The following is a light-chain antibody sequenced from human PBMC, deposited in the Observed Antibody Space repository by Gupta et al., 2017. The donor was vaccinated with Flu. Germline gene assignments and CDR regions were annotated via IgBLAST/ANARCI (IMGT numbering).Light chain of an antibody. J-gene: IGKJ4*01. CDR2: DAS. CDR1: QSVSSY. Sequence: PAPLSLSPGERATLSCRASQSVSSYLAWYQQKPGQAPRLLIYDASNRATGIPARFSGSGSGTDFTLTISNLEPEDFAVYYCQQRSNWPLTFGGGTKVEIK. CDR3: QQRSNWPLT. V-gene: IGKV3-11*01.